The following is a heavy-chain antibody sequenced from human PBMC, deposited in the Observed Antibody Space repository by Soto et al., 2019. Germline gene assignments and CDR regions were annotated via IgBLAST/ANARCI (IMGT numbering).Heavy chain of an antibody. D-gene: IGHD6-19*01. J-gene: IGHJ4*02. CDR2: MNPNSGNT. CDR3: ARAVRIAGAAPSITYYFDY. Sequence: QVQLVQSGAEVKKPGASVKVSCKASGYTFTNYDINWVRQATGQGLEWMGWMNPNSGNTGYAQKFQGRVTRTRNTSISTAYMELSSLRSEDTAVYYCARAVRIAGAAPSITYYFDYWGQGSLVTVSS. CDR1: GYTFTNYD. V-gene: IGHV1-8*01.